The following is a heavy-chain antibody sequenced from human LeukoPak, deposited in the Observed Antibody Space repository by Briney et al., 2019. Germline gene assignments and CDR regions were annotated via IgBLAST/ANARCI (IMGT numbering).Heavy chain of an antibody. Sequence: ASVKVSCKASGGTFSSYAISWVRQAPGQGLEWMGGIIPIFGTANYAQKFQGRVTITADESTSTAYMELSSLRSEDTAVYYCARVRREATWSPIDYWGQGTLVTVSS. V-gene: IGHV1-69*01. CDR1: GGTFSSYA. CDR2: IIPIFGTA. J-gene: IGHJ4*02. CDR3: ARVRREATWSPIDY. D-gene: IGHD1-26*01.